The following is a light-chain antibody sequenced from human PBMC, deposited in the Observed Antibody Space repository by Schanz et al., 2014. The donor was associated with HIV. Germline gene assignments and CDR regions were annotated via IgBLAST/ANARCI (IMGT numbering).Light chain of an antibody. Sequence: EIVMTQSPATLFVSPGERATLSCRASQSVSSSYLAWYQQKPGQAPRLIIYGASSRATGIPDRFSGSGSGTDFTLTISRLEPEDFAVYYCQHYGSSFGPGTKVDLK. CDR1: QSVSSSY. J-gene: IGKJ3*01. CDR3: QHYGSS. CDR2: GAS. V-gene: IGKV3-20*01.